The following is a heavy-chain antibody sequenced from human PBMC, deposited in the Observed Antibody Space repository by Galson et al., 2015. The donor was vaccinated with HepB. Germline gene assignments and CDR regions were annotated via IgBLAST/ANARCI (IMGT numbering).Heavy chain of an antibody. J-gene: IGHJ6*02. CDR1: GFTFSSYA. D-gene: IGHD6-13*01. V-gene: IGHV3-30*09. CDR2: ISYDGSNK. Sequence: SLRLSCAASGFTFSSYAMHWVRQAPGKGLEWVAVISYDGSNKYYADSVKGRFAISRDNSKNTLYLQMNSLRAEDTAVYYCARDRGSSWGTYYYYYYGMDVWGQGTTVTVSS. CDR3: ARDRGSSWGTYYYYYYGMDV.